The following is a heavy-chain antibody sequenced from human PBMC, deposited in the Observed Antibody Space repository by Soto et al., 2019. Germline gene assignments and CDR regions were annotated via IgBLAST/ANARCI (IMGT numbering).Heavy chain of an antibody. CDR1: CGSINSYY. CDR3: ARVRYGWYIDY. V-gene: IGHV4-59*01. CDR2: IYYXGST. D-gene: IGHD6-19*01. J-gene: IGHJ4*02. Sequence: XXTLSLTCIVSCGSINSYYWSWIRQPPGKGLEWSGYIYYXGSTKYKTSIKXXVTVSIDXXKNKFSLKLSSVTDAETAVYYCARVRYGWYIDYWGQGTLVTISS.